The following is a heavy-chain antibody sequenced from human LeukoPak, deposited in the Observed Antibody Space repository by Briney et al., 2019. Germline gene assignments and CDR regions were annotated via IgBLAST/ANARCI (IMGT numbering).Heavy chain of an antibody. CDR2: IIPIFGTA. D-gene: IGHD3-10*01. V-gene: IGHV1-69*05. CDR1: GYTFTSYY. CDR3: ARSPGTGYYYYYMDV. Sequence: SVKVSRKASGYTFTSYYMHWVRQAPGQGLEWMGRIIPIFGTANYAQKFQGRVTITTDESTSTAYMELSSLRSEDTAVYYCARSPGTGYYYYYMDVWGKGTTVTVSS. J-gene: IGHJ6*03.